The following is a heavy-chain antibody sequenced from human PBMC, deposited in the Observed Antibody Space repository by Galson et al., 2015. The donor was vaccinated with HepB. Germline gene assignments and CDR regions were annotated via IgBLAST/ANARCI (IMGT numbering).Heavy chain of an antibody. CDR1: GFTFSNYW. CDR2: IKVDGSEK. J-gene: IGHJ4*02. CDR3: ARGRGTDY. V-gene: IGHV3-7*03. Sequence: SLRLSCATSGFTFSNYWMNWVRQAPGKGLEWVANIKVDGSEKYYVDSVKSRFTISRDNAKRSLYLQMSSLRAEDTAVYYCARGRGTDYWGQGTLVTVSS.